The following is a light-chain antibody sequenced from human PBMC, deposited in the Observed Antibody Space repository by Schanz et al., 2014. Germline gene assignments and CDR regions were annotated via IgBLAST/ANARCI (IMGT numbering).Light chain of an antibody. CDR3: QQYNNYWT. J-gene: IGKJ1*01. Sequence: DIQMTQSPSPLSASVGDRVTITCRASQSVNNYLAWYQRKPGKAPKLLIYEASNLQIGVPSRFSGSGSGTEFTLTISSLKPDDFATYFCQQYNNYWTFGQGTTVEIK. CDR2: EAS. CDR1: QSVNNY. V-gene: IGKV1-5*03.